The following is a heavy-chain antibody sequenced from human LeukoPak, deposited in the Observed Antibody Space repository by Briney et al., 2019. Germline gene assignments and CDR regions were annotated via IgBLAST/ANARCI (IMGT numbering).Heavy chain of an antibody. CDR2: ISGSGGST. Sequence: PGGSLRLSCAASGFTFSSYAMSWVRQAPGKGLESVSIISGSGGSTYYADSVKGRFTISRDNSKNTLYLQMNSLRAEDTAVYYCAKDLVAAAGTSDAFDIWGQGTMVTVSS. V-gene: IGHV3-23*01. CDR3: AKDLVAAAGTSDAFDI. J-gene: IGHJ3*02. CDR1: GFTFSSYA. D-gene: IGHD6-13*01.